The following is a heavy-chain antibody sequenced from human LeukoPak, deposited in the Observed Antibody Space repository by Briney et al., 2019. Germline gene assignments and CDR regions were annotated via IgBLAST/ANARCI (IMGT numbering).Heavy chain of an antibody. CDR3: ARGSIVVVPAALEFDY. CDR2: INAGNGNT. D-gene: IGHD2-2*01. CDR1: GYTFTSYA. J-gene: IGHJ4*02. V-gene: IGHV1-3*01. Sequence: ASVNVSCKASGYTFTSYAMHWVRQAPGQRLEWMGWINAGNGNTKYSQKFQGRVTITRDTSASTAYMELSSMRSEDTAVYYCARGSIVVVPAALEFDYWGQGTLVTVSS.